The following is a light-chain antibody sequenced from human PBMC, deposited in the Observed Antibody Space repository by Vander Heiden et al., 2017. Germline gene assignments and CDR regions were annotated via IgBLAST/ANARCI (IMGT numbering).Light chain of an antibody. Sequence: QSALTQPASVSGSPGPSITISCTGTSSDVGSDNLVSWYQQPPGKAPKLMIYEGSKRPAGVSNRFAGSKSGTTASPTISGLQAEDDADYYCCPYAGSSTCVFGTGTKVTVL. V-gene: IGLV2-23*01. CDR1: SSDVGSDNL. CDR2: EGS. CDR3: CPYAGSSTCV. J-gene: IGLJ1*01.